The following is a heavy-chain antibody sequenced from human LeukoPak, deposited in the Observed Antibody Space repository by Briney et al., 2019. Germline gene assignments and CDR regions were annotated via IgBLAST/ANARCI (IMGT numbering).Heavy chain of an antibody. V-gene: IGHV1-24*01. CDR2: FDPEDGET. D-gene: IGHD4-11*01. CDR3: ATAPSTVTFPFDY. J-gene: IGHJ4*02. Sequence: GASAKVSCKVSGYTLTELSMHWVRQAPGKGLEWMGGFDPEDGETIYAQKFQGRVTMTEDTSTDTAYMELSSLRSEDTAVYYCATAPSTVTFPFDYWGQGTLVTVSS. CDR1: GYTLTELS.